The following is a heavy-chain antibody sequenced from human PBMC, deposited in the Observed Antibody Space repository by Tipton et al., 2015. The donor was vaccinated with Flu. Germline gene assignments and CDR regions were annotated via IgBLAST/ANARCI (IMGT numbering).Heavy chain of an antibody. CDR1: GFTFGEYA. D-gene: IGHD3-22*01. J-gene: IGHJ3*02. CDR2: IRTELSGGTT. CDR3: TRARSGYYDSSGDYRVSAFDI. Sequence: RSLRLSCTTSGFTFGEYAVSWFRQAPGKGLEWVGFIRTELSGGTTENAASVKGRFTISRDDSKSAAYLQMNSLKTEDTAVYYCTRARSGYYDSSGDYRVSAFDIWGQGTMVTVSS. V-gene: IGHV3-49*03.